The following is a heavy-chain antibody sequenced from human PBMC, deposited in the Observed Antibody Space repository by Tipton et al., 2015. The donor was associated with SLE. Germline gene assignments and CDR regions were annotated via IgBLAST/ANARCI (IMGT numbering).Heavy chain of an antibody. Sequence: SLRLSCAASGFTFSTYGMRWFGQSPEKGLAWVSSISGTDNSTCYADSVKGRFTISRDNSKNTLYLQMSSLRVEDTALYYCARRNSESGAFDIWGQGTLVTVSP. V-gene: IGHV3-23*01. J-gene: IGHJ3*02. CDR2: ISGTDNST. D-gene: IGHD3-10*01. CDR3: ARRNSESGAFDI. CDR1: GFTFSTYG.